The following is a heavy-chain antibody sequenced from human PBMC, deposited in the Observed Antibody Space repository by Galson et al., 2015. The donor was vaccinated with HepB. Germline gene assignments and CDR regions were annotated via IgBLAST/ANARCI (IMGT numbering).Heavy chain of an antibody. V-gene: IGHV3-33*01. J-gene: IGHJ4*02. Sequence: LRLSCAASGFTSTNYGIHWVRQAPGAGLEWVAVIWFDGSKTNYAESVKGRFSISRDDSKNTVTLQMKSLRAEDTAIYYCARDGGAASGTWYYFNFWGQGTLVSVSS. CDR1: GFTSTNYG. CDR2: IWFDGSKT. CDR3: ARDGGAASGTWYYFNF. D-gene: IGHD6-13*01.